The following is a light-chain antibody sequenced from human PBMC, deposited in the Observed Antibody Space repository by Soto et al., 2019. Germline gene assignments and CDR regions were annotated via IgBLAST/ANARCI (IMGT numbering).Light chain of an antibody. J-gene: IGKJ1*01. CDR3: KEYGTSRA. CDR2: GAS. Sequence: EIVLTQSPGTLSLSPGERATLSCRASQSASSSYLAWYQQKPGQAPRLLIYGASSRATGIPDRFSGSGSGTDFILTISRLEPEDFKVYECKEYGTSRALGQGPKADIK. CDR1: QSASSSY. V-gene: IGKV3-20*01.